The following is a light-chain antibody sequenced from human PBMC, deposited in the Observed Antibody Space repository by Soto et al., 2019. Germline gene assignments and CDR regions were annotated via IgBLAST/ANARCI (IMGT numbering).Light chain of an antibody. Sequence: QSVLTQPPSVSAAPGQTVTISCSGSSSNIEDNYVSWYQQLPGTAPKLLIYEDNRRPSGIPDRFSGSKSGTSATLGITGLPAGDGADYYCGNMDNRLGCWGFCGGTKVTVL. CDR1: SSNIEDNY. V-gene: IGLV1-51*02. J-gene: IGLJ3*02. CDR2: EDN. CDR3: GNMDNRLGCWG.